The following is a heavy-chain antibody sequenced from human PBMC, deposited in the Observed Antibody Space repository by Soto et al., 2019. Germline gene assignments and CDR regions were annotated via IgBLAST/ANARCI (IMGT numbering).Heavy chain of an antibody. V-gene: IGHV5-51*01. CDR2: ISPGDSDT. J-gene: IGHJ6*02. D-gene: IGHD1-26*01. Sequence: XEYLKISFTGVGYSFTSYWLGWVRQIPGKVLEWMGIISPGDSDTRYSPSFQGQVTIAADKSISTAYLQWSSLKASETAMYYCARQKYCGTPCGMDVWGQGTTVTVSS. CDR1: GYSFTSYW. CDR3: ARQKYCGTPCGMDV.